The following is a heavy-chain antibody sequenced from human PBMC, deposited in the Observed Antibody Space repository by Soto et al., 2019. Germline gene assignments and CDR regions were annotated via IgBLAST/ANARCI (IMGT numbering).Heavy chain of an antibody. V-gene: IGHV4-39*07. D-gene: IGHD2-2*01. Sequence: ASETLSLTCTVSGGSISSSGYYWGWIRQPPGKGLEWIGEINHSGSTNYNPSLKSRVTISVDTSKNQFSLKLSSVTAADTAVYYCARAEDIVVVPAVYGMDVWGQGTTVTVSS. J-gene: IGHJ6*02. CDR1: GGSISSSGYY. CDR3: ARAEDIVVVPAVYGMDV. CDR2: INHSGST.